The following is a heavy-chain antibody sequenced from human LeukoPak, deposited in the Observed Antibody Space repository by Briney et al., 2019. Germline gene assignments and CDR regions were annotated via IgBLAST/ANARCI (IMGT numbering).Heavy chain of an antibody. Sequence: GRSLRLSCAASGFTFSSYAMHWVRQAPGKGLEWVAVISYDGSNKYYADSVKGRFTISRDNSKNTLYLQMNSLRAEDTAVYYCAKYWAKTTAAGNNWFDPWGQGTLVTVSS. V-gene: IGHV3-30-3*02. J-gene: IGHJ5*02. CDR2: ISYDGSNK. CDR3: AKYWAKTTAAGNNWFDP. CDR1: GFTFSSYA. D-gene: IGHD6-13*01.